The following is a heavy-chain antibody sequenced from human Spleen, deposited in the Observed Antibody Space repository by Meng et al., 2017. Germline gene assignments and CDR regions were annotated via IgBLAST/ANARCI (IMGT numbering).Heavy chain of an antibody. Sequence: QVQLVGSGGGVVQPGRSLGLSCAASGFTFSRNGMHWVRQAPGKGLEWLAVIWFDGSNKYYADSVKGRFTISRDNSKNTVYLQMSSLRADDTAVYYCTKEGSGSWYDYWGQGTLVTVSS. V-gene: IGHV3-33*06. CDR1: GFTFSRNG. J-gene: IGHJ4*02. CDR2: IWFDGSNK. CDR3: TKEGSGSWYDY. D-gene: IGHD6-13*01.